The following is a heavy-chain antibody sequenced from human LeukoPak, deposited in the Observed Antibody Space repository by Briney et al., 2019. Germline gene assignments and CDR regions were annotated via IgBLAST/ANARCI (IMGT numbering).Heavy chain of an antibody. CDR3: VREDSSGWSYNWLDP. D-gene: IGHD6-19*01. J-gene: IGHJ5*02. Sequence: GGSLRLSCAASGFTFSSYWMHWVRQAPGKGLVWVSRTNSDESTTNYADSVKGRFTISRDNAKNTLYLQMNSLRAEDTAVYYCVREDSSGWSYNWLDPWGQGTLVTVSS. CDR1: GFTFSSYW. CDR2: TNSDESTT. V-gene: IGHV3-74*01.